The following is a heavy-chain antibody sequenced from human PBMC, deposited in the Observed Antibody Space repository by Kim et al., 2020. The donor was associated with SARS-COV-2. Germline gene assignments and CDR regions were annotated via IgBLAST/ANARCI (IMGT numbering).Heavy chain of an antibody. Sequence: GGSLRLSCAASGFTFSSYAMSWVRQAPGKGLEWVSYISGSGGNTYYADSVKGRFTISRDNSKNSLYLQMNSLRAEDTATYYCAKGGCCTSTSCYKGWFEPWGQGTLVTVSS. J-gene: IGHJ5*02. CDR3: AKGGCCTSTSCYKGWFEP. CDR1: GFTFSSYA. D-gene: IGHD2-2*02. CDR2: ISGSGGNT. V-gene: IGHV3-23*01.